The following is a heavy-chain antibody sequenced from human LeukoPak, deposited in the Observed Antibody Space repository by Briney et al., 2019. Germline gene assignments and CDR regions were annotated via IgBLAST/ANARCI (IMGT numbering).Heavy chain of an antibody. CDR1: GFTFSSYA. CDR2: ISYDGSNK. J-gene: IGHJ1*01. V-gene: IGHV3-30*04. Sequence: PGGSLRLSCAASGFTFSSYAMHWVRQAPGKGLEWVAVISYDGSNKYYADSVKGRFTISRDNSKNTLYLQMNSLRAEDTAVYYCARDDYQHWGQGTLVTVSS. CDR3: ARDDYQH. D-gene: IGHD3-16*01.